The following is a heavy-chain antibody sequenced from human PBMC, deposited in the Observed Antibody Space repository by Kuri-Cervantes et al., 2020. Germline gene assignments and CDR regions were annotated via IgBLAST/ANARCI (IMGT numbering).Heavy chain of an antibody. Sequence: GESLKISCAASGLTFSSYDMHWVRQATGKGLEWVSAIGTAGDTYYPGSVKGRFTISRDKNTLFLQMNSLRSEDTAVYYCARDRIDSRDLDCWGQGTLVTVSS. CDR1: GLTFSSYD. J-gene: IGHJ4*02. D-gene: IGHD2/OR15-2a*01. V-gene: IGHV3-13*01. CDR2: IGTAGDT. CDR3: ARDRIDSRDLDC.